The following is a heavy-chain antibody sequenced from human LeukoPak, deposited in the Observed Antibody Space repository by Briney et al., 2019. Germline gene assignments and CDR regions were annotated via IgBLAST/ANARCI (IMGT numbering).Heavy chain of an antibody. V-gene: IGHV4-39*01. D-gene: IGHD5-18*01. CDR3: AAHNVDTAMGRTEYQYYYGMDV. CDR1: GGSISSSSYY. J-gene: IGHJ6*04. Sequence: SETLSLTCTVSGGSISSSSYYWGWIRQPPGKGLEWIGSIYYSGSTYYNPSLKSRVTISVDTSKNQFSLKLSSVTAAATAVYYWAAHNVDTAMGRTEYQYYYGMDVWGKGTTVTVSS. CDR2: IYYSGST.